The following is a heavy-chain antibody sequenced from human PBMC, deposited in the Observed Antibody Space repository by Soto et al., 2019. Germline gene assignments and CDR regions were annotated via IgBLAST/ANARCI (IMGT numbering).Heavy chain of an antibody. Sequence: PSETLSLTCTVSGGSISSSSYYWGWMRRPPGKGLEWIGSIYYSGSTYYNPSLKSRVTISVDTSKNQFSLKLSSVTAADTAVYYCARLRAARAWWFDPWGQGTLVTVSS. D-gene: IGHD6-6*01. CDR3: ARLRAARAWWFDP. J-gene: IGHJ5*02. CDR1: GGSISSSSYY. V-gene: IGHV4-39*01. CDR2: IYYSGST.